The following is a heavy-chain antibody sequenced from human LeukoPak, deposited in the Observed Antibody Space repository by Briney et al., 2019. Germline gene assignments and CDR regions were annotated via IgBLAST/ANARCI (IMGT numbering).Heavy chain of an antibody. CDR2: IYYSGST. Sequence: SETLSLTCTVSGGSISSSSYYWGWLRQPPGKGLEWIGSIYYSGSTYYNPSLKSRVTISVDTSKNQFSLKLSSVTAADTAVYYCARFIVGAHGDIWGQGTMVTVSS. D-gene: IGHD1-26*01. V-gene: IGHV4-39*01. J-gene: IGHJ3*02. CDR3: ARFIVGAHGDI. CDR1: GGSISSSSYY.